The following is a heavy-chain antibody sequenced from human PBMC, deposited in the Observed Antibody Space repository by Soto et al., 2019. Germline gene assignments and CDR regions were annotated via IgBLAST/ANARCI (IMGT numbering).Heavy chain of an antibody. V-gene: IGHV4-59*01. Sequence: SETLSLTCTVSGGSISSYYWSWIRQPPGKGLEWIGYIYYSGSTNYNPSLKSRVTISVDTSKNQFSLKLSSVTAADTAVYYCARGSGWFESNNWFDPWGQGTLVTVSS. J-gene: IGHJ5*02. CDR1: GGSISSYY. CDR3: ARGSGWFESNNWFDP. CDR2: IYYSGST. D-gene: IGHD6-19*01.